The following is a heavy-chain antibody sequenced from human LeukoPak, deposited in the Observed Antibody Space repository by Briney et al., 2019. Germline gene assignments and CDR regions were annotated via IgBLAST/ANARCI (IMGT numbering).Heavy chain of an antibody. CDR2: ISSSGSTI. V-gene: IGHV3-48*03. CDR3: ARATYYYDSSGPIPDY. D-gene: IGHD3-22*01. Sequence: PGGSLRLSCAASGFTFSSYEMNWVRQAPGKGVEWVSYISSSGSTIYYADSVKGRFTISRDNAKNSLYLQMNSLRAEDTAVYYCARATYYYDSSGPIPDYWGQGTLVTVSS. J-gene: IGHJ4*02. CDR1: GFTFSSYE.